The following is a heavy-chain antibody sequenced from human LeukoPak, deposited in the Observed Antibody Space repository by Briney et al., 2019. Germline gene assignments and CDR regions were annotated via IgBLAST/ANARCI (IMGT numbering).Heavy chain of an antibody. CDR1: GFTFTDYY. J-gene: IGHJ5*02. V-gene: IGHV3-11*04. CDR2: IGDSGSPI. Sequence: GGSLRLSCAASGFTFTDYYMSWIRQAPGKGLEWISYIGDSGSPIYYADSVKGRFTISRDNSKNTLYLQMNSLRAEDTAVYYCAREGAYSSGWSNWFDPWGQGTLVTVSS. D-gene: IGHD6-19*01. CDR3: AREGAYSSGWSNWFDP.